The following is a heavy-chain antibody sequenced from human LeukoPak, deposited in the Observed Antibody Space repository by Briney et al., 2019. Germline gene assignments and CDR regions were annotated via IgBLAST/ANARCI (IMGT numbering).Heavy chain of an antibody. Sequence: SETLSLTCTVSGGSISSGSYYWSWIRQPAGKGLEWIGRIYTSGSTNYNPSLKSRVTMSVDTSKNQFSLNLSSVTAADTAVYYCARDFWSGYYAWFDPWGQGTLVTVSS. CDR1: GGSISSGSYY. CDR2: IYTSGST. CDR3: ARDFWSGYYAWFDP. V-gene: IGHV4-61*02. J-gene: IGHJ5*02. D-gene: IGHD3-3*01.